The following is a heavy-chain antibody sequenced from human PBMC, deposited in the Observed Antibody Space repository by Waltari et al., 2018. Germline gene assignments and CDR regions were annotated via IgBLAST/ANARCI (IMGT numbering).Heavy chain of an antibody. D-gene: IGHD1-26*01. J-gene: IGHJ3*02. V-gene: IGHV4-38-2*01. CDR2: IYHSGST. CDR1: GYSISSGYY. CDR3: ARHPPRAGATHRHAFDI. Sequence: QVQLQESGPGLVKPSETLSLTCAVSGYSISSGYYWGWIRQPPGKGLEWIGSIYHSGSTYYNPSLKSRVTISVDTSKNQSSLKLSSVTAADTAVYYCARHPPRAGATHRHAFDIWGQGTMVTVSS.